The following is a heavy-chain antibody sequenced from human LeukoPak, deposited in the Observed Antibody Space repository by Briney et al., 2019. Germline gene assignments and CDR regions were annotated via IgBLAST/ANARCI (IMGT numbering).Heavy chain of an antibody. Sequence: GGSLRLSCAASGFTFSSYWMHWVRQAPGKGLVWVSRIKSDGGTNYADSVKGRFTISRDNAKNTLSLQMNSLRAEDTGVYYCARVPTNSYGFGQWGQGSLVTVSS. J-gene: IGHJ4*02. CDR2: IKSDGGT. D-gene: IGHD5-18*01. CDR1: GFTFSSYW. V-gene: IGHV3-74*01. CDR3: ARVPTNSYGFGQ.